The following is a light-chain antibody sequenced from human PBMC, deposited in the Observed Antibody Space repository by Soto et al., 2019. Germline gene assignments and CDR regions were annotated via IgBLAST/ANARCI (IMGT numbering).Light chain of an antibody. CDR3: SSYTSSSSYV. Sequence: QWSLSQPASVSGSPGQSITISCTGTSSDVGGYNYVSWYQQHPGKAPKLMIYDVSNRPSGVSNRFSGSKSGNTASLTISGLQAEDETDYYCSSYTSSSSYVFGTGTKLTVL. CDR1: SSDVGGYNY. J-gene: IGLJ1*01. CDR2: DVS. V-gene: IGLV2-14*01.